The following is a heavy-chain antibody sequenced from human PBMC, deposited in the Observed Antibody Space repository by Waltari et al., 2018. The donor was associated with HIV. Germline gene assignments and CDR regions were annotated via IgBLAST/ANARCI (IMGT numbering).Heavy chain of an antibody. CDR1: GDSINSGNYY. V-gene: IGHV4-31*03. Sequence: QVQLQESGPGLVKPSQTLSLTCTVSGDSINSGNYYWAWIRQHPEKGLEWIGFVYYRGGTFSNPSFKSRATISGDTSKNQFSRPLTSMTAADTAVYYCARVVYWYFDLWGRGALVTVSS. CDR3: ARVVYWYFDL. J-gene: IGHJ2*01. CDR2: VYYRGGT.